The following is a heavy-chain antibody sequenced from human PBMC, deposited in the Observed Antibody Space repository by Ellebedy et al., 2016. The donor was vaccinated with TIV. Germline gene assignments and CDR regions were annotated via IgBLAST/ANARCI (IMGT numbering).Heavy chain of an antibody. CDR1: GFTFNNYA. Sequence: GGSLRLSCAASGFTFNNYAFHWARQAPGKGLEWVAVISYDGTKKYYADSVKGRFTISRDNSKNTLFLQVNSLRAEDTAVYYCARVRHVELSTSLDYWGQGTLVTVSS. J-gene: IGHJ4*02. CDR2: ISYDGTKK. CDR3: ARVRHVELSTSLDY. V-gene: IGHV3-30-3*01. D-gene: IGHD5/OR15-5a*01.